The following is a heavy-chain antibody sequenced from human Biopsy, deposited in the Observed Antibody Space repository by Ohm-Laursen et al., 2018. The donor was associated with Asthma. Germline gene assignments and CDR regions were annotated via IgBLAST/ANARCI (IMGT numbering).Heavy chain of an antibody. CDR2: ITFDGSTQ. Sequence: SLRLSCTASGRHFGSYNMHWARQAPGKGLEWVAVITFDGSTQHYGDSVKGRLTISRDNSKNMLFLQMNSLRAEDTAVYYCSRDTLGYYFDIWGQGTQVTVSS. V-gene: IGHV3-30-3*01. J-gene: IGHJ4*02. CDR1: GRHFGSYN. CDR3: SRDTLGYYFDI. D-gene: IGHD3-9*01.